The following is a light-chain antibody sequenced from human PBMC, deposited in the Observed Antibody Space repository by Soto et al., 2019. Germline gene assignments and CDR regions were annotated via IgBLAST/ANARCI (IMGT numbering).Light chain of an antibody. Sequence: QSALTQPASVSGSPGQSITISCTGTSSDVGGYNYVSWYQQQPGKAPKLMIYEVSNRPSGVSNRFSGSKSGNTASLTISGLQAEDEADYYCSSYTSSSTLDWVFGGGTKLTVL. V-gene: IGLV2-14*01. J-gene: IGLJ3*02. CDR2: EVS. CDR1: SSDVGGYNY. CDR3: SSYTSSSTLDWV.